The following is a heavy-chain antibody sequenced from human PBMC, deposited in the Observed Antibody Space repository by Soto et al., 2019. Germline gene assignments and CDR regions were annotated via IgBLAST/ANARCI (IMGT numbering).Heavy chain of an antibody. CDR3: ELEMGPSWQGHYFDY. V-gene: IGHV1-69*13. CDR2: IIPIFGTA. Sequence: GASVKVSCKASGGTFSSYAISWVRQAPGQGLEWMGGIIPIFGTANYAQKFQGRVTITADESTSTAYMELSSLRSEDTAVYYCELEMGPSWQGHYFDYWGQGTLVTVSS. D-gene: IGHD1-1*01. J-gene: IGHJ4*02. CDR1: GGTFSSYA.